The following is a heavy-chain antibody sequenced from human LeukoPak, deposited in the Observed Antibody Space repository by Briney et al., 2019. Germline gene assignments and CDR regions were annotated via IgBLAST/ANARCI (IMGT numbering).Heavy chain of an antibody. Sequence: SETLSLTCTVSGGSISSYYWSWIRQPPGKGLEWIGYIYYSGSTNYNPSLKSRVTISVDTSKNQFSLKLSSVTAADTAVYYCARVRYSSGWHWGDFDYWGQGTLVTVSS. D-gene: IGHD6-19*01. V-gene: IGHV4-59*01. CDR3: ARVRYSSGWHWGDFDY. CDR2: IYYSGST. CDR1: GGSISSYY. J-gene: IGHJ4*02.